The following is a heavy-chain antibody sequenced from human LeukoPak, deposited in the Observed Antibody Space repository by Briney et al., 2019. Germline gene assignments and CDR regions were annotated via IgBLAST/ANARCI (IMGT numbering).Heavy chain of an antibody. D-gene: IGHD2-2*01. CDR3: ARHIIVVVPRVDY. CDR1: GGSISSSSYY. V-gene: IGHV4-39*01. CDR2: IYYSGST. J-gene: IGHJ4*02. Sequence: SETLSLTCTVSGGSISSSSYYWDWIRQPPGKGLEWIGSIYYSGSTYYNPSLKSRVTISVDTSKNQFSLKLSSVTAADTAVYYCARHIIVVVPRVDYWGQGTLVTVSS.